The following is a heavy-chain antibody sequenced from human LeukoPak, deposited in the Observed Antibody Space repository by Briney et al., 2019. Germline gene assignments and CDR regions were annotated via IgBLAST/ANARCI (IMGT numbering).Heavy chain of an antibody. V-gene: IGHV4-39*07. CDR2: IYYSGST. CDR3: AGRKVVVAAQEFDP. J-gene: IGHJ5*02. D-gene: IGHD2-15*01. Sequence: SETLSLTCTVSGGSINSGSYYWGWIRQPPGKGPEWIGSIYYSGSTYYTPSLKSRVTISIDTSKNQFSLNLSSVTAADTAVYYCAGRKVVVAAQEFDPWGQGTLVTVSS. CDR1: GGSINSGSYY.